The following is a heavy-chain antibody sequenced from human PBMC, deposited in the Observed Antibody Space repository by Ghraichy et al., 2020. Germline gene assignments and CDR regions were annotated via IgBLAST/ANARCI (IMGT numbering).Heavy chain of an antibody. CDR2: ISSSGSTI. CDR1: GFTFSSYE. CDR3: ARDSPRGYYYYGMDV. Sequence: GGSLRLSCAASGFTFSSYEMNWVRQAPGKGLEWVSYISSSGSTIYYADSVKGRFTISRDNAKNSLYLQMNSLRAEDTAVYYCARDSPRGYYYYGMDVWGQGTTVTVSS. J-gene: IGHJ6*02. V-gene: IGHV3-48*03.